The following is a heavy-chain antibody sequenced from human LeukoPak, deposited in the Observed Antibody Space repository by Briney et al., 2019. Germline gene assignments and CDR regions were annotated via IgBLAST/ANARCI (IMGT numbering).Heavy chain of an antibody. D-gene: IGHD6-13*01. CDR3: ARDLIAAALDAFDI. CDR2: ISYDGSNK. Sequence: GGSLRLSCEASGFTFSSYAMHWVRQAPGKGLEWGAVISYDGSNKYYAYSAKGRFTISRDNSKTTLYLQMNSLRAEDTAVYYCARDLIAAALDAFDIWGQGTMVTVSS. V-gene: IGHV3-30*04. J-gene: IGHJ3*02. CDR1: GFTFSSYA.